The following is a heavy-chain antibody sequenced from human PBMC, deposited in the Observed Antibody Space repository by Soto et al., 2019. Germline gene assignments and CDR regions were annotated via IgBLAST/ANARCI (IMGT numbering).Heavy chain of an antibody. CDR1: GYTLTDLS. Sequence: ASVKVSCKASGYTLTDLSMHWVRQAPGKGLEWMGGFDPEDGETIYAQKFQGRVTMTEDTSTDTAYMELSSLRSEDTAVYYCAARIDYYDNTWGQGTLVTVSS. D-gene: IGHD3-22*01. J-gene: IGHJ5*02. CDR2: FDPEDGET. V-gene: IGHV1-24*01. CDR3: AARIDYYDNT.